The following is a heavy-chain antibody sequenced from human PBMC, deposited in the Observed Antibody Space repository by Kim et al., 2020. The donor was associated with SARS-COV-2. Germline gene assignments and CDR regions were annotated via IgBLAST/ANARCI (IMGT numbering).Heavy chain of an antibody. V-gene: IGHV3-7*03. CDR3: ARDENRWYNWNYFDY. CDR2: IKQDGSEK. J-gene: IGHJ4*02. D-gene: IGHD1-20*01. Sequence: GGSLRLSCAASGFTFSSYWMSWVRQAPGKGLEWVANIKQDGSEKYYVDSVKGRFTISRDNAKNSLYLQMNSLRAEDTAVYYCARDENRWYNWNYFDYWGQGTLVTVSS. CDR1: GFTFSSYW.